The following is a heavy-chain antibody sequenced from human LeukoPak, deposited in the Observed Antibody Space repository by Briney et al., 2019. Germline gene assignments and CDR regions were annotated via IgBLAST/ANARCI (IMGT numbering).Heavy chain of an antibody. D-gene: IGHD3-22*01. J-gene: IGHJ4*02. V-gene: IGHV3-15*01. CDR2: IKSKTDGGTT. Sequence: GGSLRLSCAASGFTFSNAWMSWVRQAPGKGLEWVGRIKSKTDGGTTDYAAPVKGRFTISRDDSKNTLYLQMNSPKTEDTAVYYCTTVPIVVVSGDYWGQGTLVTVSS. CDR1: GFTFSNAW. CDR3: TTVPIVVVSGDY.